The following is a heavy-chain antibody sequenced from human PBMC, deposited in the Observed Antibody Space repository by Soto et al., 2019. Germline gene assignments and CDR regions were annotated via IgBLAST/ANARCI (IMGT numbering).Heavy chain of an antibody. CDR1: GFTFSSYA. V-gene: IGHV3-23*01. D-gene: IGHD5-12*01. Sequence: LRLSCAASGFTFSSYAMSWVRQAPGKGLEWVSAISGSGGSTYYADSVKGRFTISRDNSKNTLYLQMNSLRAEDTAVYYCAKGLRKECYYGMDVWGQGTTVTVSS. CDR2: ISGSGGST. CDR3: AKGLRKECYYGMDV. J-gene: IGHJ6*02.